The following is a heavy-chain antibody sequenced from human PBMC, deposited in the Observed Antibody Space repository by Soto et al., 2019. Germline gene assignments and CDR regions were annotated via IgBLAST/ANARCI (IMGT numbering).Heavy chain of an antibody. CDR3: ARVGWYYYDSSVDHY. Sequence: GASVKVSCKASGGTFSSYAISWVRQAPGQGLEWMGGIIPIFGTANYAQKFQGRVTITADESTSTAYMELSSLRSEDTAVYYCARVGWYYYDSSVDHYWGQGTLVTVSS. V-gene: IGHV1-69*13. CDR2: IIPIFGTA. D-gene: IGHD3-22*01. CDR1: GGTFSSYA. J-gene: IGHJ4*02.